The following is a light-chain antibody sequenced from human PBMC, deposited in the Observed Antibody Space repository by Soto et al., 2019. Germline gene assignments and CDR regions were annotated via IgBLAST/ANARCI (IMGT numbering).Light chain of an antibody. CDR2: EVS. V-gene: IGLV2-14*01. Sequence: ALTQPASVSGSPGQSITISCTGTSSDVGGYNYVSWYQQHPGKAPKLMIYEVSNRPSGVSNRFSGSKSGNTASLTISGLQAEDEADYYCSSYTSSSTVFGTGTKV. CDR3: SSYTSSSTV. CDR1: SSDVGGYNY. J-gene: IGLJ1*01.